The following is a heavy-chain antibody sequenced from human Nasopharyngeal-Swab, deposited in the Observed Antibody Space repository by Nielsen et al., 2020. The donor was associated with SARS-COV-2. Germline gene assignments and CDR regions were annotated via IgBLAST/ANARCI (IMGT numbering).Heavy chain of an antibody. J-gene: IGHJ4*02. CDR2: INVKTDGGTT. D-gene: IGHD3-22*01. V-gene: IGHV3-15*01. CDR3: TTLDDNSGYFGR. CDR1: GFTFSNAC. Sequence: GGSLRLSCAASGFTFSNACMTWVRQAPGKGLEWVGRINVKTDGGTTDYAAPVKGRFIISRDDSTNTLYLQMNSLKAEDTAVYYCTTLDDNSGYFGRWGQGTLVTVSS.